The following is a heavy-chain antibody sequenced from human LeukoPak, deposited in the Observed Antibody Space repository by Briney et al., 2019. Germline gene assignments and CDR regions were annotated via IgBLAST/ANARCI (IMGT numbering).Heavy chain of an antibody. CDR2: ISSSSSYI. Sequence: GALRLSCAASGFTFSSYSMNWVRQAPGKGLEWVSSISSSSSYIYYADSVKGRFTISRDNAKNSLYLQMNSLRAEDSTVYYCARGGPSAFDIWGQGTMVTVSS. CDR1: GFTFSSYS. CDR3: ARGGPSAFDI. D-gene: IGHD1-26*01. J-gene: IGHJ3*02. V-gene: IGHV3-21*01.